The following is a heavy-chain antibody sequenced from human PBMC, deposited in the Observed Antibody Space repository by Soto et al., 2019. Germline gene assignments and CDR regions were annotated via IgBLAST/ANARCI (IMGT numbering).Heavy chain of an antibody. CDR3: AKGGYDYVWGRGGGMDV. CDR2: ISYDGSNK. D-gene: IGHD3-16*01. J-gene: IGHJ6*02. CDR1: GFTFSSYG. Sequence: QVQLVESGGGVVQPGRSLRLSCAASGFTFSSYGMHWVRQAPGKGLEWVAVISYDGSNKYYADSVKGRFTISRDNSKNPLYLQMNSLRAEDTAVYYCAKGGYDYVWGRGGGMDVWGQGTTVTVSS. V-gene: IGHV3-30*18.